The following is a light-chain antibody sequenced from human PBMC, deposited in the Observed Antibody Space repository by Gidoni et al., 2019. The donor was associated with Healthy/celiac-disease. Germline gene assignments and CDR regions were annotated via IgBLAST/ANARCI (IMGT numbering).Light chain of an antibody. CDR2: DAS. V-gene: IGKV3-11*01. J-gene: IGKJ1*01. CDR1: QSVSSY. Sequence: EIVLTQSPATLSLSPRERATLSCRASQSVSSYLAWYQQNPGQAPRLLIYDASNRATGIPARFSGSGSGTDFTLTLSSLEPEDFAVYYCQQRSNWTFXQXTKVEIK. CDR3: QQRSNWT.